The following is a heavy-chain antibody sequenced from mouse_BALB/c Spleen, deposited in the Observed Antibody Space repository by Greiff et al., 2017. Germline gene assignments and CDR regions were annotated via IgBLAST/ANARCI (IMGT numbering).Heavy chain of an antibody. J-gene: IGHJ3*01. CDR1: GFNIKDYY. V-gene: IGHV14-1*02. Sequence: VQLKQSGAELVRPGALVKLSCKASGFNIKDYYMHWVKQRPEQGLEWIGWIDPENGNTIYDPKFQGKASITADTSSNTAYLQLSSLTSEDTAVYYCARAGWFAYWGQGTLVTVSA. CDR3: ARAGWFAY. CDR2: IDPENGNT.